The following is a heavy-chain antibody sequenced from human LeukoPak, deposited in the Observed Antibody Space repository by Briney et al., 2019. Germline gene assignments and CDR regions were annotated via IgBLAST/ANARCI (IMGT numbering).Heavy chain of an antibody. J-gene: IGHJ4*02. Sequence: GGSLRLSCAASGFTFSDYYMSWIRQAPGKGLEWVSYISSSGSTIYYADSVKGRFTISRVNAKNSLYLQMNSLRAEDTAVYYCARVGYDSSGYYYGSLWYYFDYWGQGTLVTVSS. CDR2: ISSSGSTI. D-gene: IGHD3-22*01. CDR1: GFTFSDYY. V-gene: IGHV3-11*01. CDR3: ARVGYDSSGYYYGSLWYYFDY.